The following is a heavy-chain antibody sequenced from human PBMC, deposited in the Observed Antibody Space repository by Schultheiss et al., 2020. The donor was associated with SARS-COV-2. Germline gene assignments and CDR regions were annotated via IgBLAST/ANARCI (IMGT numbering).Heavy chain of an antibody. CDR1: GFTFSIYA. J-gene: IGHJ4*02. CDR2: ISGSGGST. Sequence: GGSLRLSCAASGFTFSIYAMSWVRQAPGKGLEWVSAISGSGGSTYYADSVKGRFTISRDNSKNTLYLQMNSLRAEDTAVYYCAKNGYYYDSSGYYPPFDYWGQGTLVTVSS. CDR3: AKNGYYYDSSGYYPPFDY. D-gene: IGHD3-22*01. V-gene: IGHV3-23*01.